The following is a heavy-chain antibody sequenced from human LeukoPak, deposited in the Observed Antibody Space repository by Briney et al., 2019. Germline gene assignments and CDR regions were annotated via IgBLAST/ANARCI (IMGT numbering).Heavy chain of an antibody. CDR3: ARGLGDGDYNFDY. D-gene: IGHD4-17*01. Sequence: SETLSLTCAAYGGSFSGYYWSWIRQPPGKGLEWIGEINHSGSTNYNPSLKSRVTISVDTSKNQFSLKLSSVTAADTAVYYCARGLGDGDYNFDYWGQGTLVTVSS. CDR1: GGSFSGYY. CDR2: INHSGST. V-gene: IGHV4-34*01. J-gene: IGHJ4*02.